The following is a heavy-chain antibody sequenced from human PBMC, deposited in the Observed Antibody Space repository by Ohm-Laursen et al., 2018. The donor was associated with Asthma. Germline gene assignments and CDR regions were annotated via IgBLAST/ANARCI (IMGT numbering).Heavy chain of an antibody. D-gene: IGHD2-15*01. Sequence: SLRLSCSASGFTFSSYGMHWVRQAPGKGLEWVAVIWYDGSNKYYADSVKGRFTISRDNSKNTLYLQMNSLRAEDTAVYYCARERDIVVVVAAYDYWGQGTLVTASS. CDR3: ARERDIVVVVAAYDY. CDR1: GFTFSSYG. J-gene: IGHJ4*02. CDR2: IWYDGSNK. V-gene: IGHV3-33*01.